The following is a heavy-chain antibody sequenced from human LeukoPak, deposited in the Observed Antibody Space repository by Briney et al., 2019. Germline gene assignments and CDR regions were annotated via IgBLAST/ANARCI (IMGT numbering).Heavy chain of an antibody. CDR2: INHSGST. Sequence: SETLSLTCAVYGGSFSGYYWSWIRQPPGKGLEWIGEINHSGSTNYNPSLKSRVTISVDTSKNQFSLKLSSLTAADTAVYYCARGRNIVLVPAAPKSYFDYWGQGTLVTVSS. CDR3: ARGRNIVLVPAAPKSYFDY. CDR1: GGSFSGYY. D-gene: IGHD2-2*01. J-gene: IGHJ4*02. V-gene: IGHV4-34*01.